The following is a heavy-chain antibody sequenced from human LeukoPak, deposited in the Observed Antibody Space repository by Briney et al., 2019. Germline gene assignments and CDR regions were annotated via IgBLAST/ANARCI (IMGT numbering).Heavy chain of an antibody. J-gene: IGHJ3*01. CDR3: ARTYGDYDDAFDV. D-gene: IGHD4-17*01. CDR1: GRSISSSTYY. V-gene: IGHV4-39*01. Sequence: SETLSLTCTVSGRSISSSTYYWGWIRQPPGKGLEGIGSIYYSGSTYNNPSLKSRVTIFVDTSKNQFSLRLSSVTATDTGVYYCARTYGDYDDAFDVWGEGTMVTVSS. CDR2: IYYSGST.